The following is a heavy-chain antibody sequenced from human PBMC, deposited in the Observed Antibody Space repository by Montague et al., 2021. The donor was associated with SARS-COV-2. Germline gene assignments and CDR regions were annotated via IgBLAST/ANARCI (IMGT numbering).Heavy chain of an antibody. CDR3: ARHGVLWFGVAENWFDP. J-gene: IGHJ5*02. D-gene: IGHD3-10*01. V-gene: IGHV4-59*08. CDR1: GGSISSYY. CDR2: IYYSGST. Sequence: SETLSLTCTVSGGSISSYYWSWIRQPPGKGQEWIGYIYYSGSTNYNHYLKSRVTISVDTSKNQFSLKLSSVTAADTDVYYCARHGVLWFGVAENWFDPWGQGTLVTVSS.